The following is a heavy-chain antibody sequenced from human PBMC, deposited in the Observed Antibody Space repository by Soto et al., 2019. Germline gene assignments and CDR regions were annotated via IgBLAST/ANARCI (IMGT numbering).Heavy chain of an antibody. J-gene: IGHJ4*02. Sequence: PSETLSLTCTVSGGSISSGGYYWSWIRQHPGKGLEWIGYMYYSGSTYYNPSLKSRVTISVDTSKNQFSLKLSSVTAADTAVYYCARDSLDSWEWTTLWGQGTLVTVSS. D-gene: IGHD3-3*01. V-gene: IGHV4-31*03. CDR2: MYYSGST. CDR1: GGSISSGGYY. CDR3: ARDSLDSWEWTTL.